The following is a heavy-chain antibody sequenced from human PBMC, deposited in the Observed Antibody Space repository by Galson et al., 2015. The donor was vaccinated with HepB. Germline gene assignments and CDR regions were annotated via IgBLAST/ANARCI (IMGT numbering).Heavy chain of an antibody. D-gene: IGHD6-19*01. CDR1: GYTFTSYY. J-gene: IGHJ3*02. Sequence: SVKVSCKASGYTFTSYYMHWVRQAPGQGLEWMGIINPSGGSTSYAQKFQGRVTMTRDTSTSTVYMELSSLRSEDTAVYYCARVTPWAVAGTPDDAFDIWGQGTMVTVSS. V-gene: IGHV1-46*01. CDR3: ARVTPWAVAGTPDDAFDI. CDR2: INPSGGST.